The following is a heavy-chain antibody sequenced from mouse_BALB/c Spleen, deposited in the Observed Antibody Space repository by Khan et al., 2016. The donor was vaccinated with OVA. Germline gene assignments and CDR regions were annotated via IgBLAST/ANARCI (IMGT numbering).Heavy chain of an antibody. D-gene: IGHD1-1*01. J-gene: IGHJ2*01. V-gene: IGHV3-2*02. CDR3: ARVYGGDFDY. CDR1: GYSITTDYA. Sequence: EVQLQESGPGLVKPSQSLSLTCTVTGYSITTDYAWNWIRQFPGNKLEWMGYISYSGNTKYNPSLKSRISITRDTSKNQFFLQLKSVTTEDTARXYCARVYGGDFDYWGQGTTLTVSS. CDR2: ISYSGNT.